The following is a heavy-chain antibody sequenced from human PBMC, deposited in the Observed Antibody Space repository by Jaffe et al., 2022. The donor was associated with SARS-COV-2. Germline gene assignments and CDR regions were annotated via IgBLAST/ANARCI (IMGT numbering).Heavy chain of an antibody. CDR3: ARGLMSGSYPGFAY. CDR1: GGSFSGYY. Sequence: QVQLQQWGAGLLKPSETLSLTCAVYGGSFSGYYWSWIRQPPGKGLEWIGEINHSGSTNYNPSLKSRVTISVDTSKNQFSLKLSSVTAADTAVYYCARGLMSGSYPGFAYWGQGTLVTVSS. J-gene: IGHJ4*02. D-gene: IGHD1-26*01. CDR2: INHSGST. V-gene: IGHV4-34*01.